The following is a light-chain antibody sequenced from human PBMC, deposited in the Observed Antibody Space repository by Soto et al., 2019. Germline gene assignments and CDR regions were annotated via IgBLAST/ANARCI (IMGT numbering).Light chain of an antibody. CDR3: QQYGNSPRT. J-gene: IGKJ1*01. Sequence: EIVLTQSPGTLSLSPGERATLSCRASQSVSSSYLAWYQQKPRQAPRLLMYGISSRATGIPDRFSGSGSGTDFTLTISKLEPEDFAVYYCQQYGNSPRTFGQGTKVEIK. CDR1: QSVSSSY. CDR2: GIS. V-gene: IGKV3-20*01.